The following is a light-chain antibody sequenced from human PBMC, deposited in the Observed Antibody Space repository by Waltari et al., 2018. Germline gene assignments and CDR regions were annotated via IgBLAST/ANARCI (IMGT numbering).Light chain of an antibody. CDR1: SSNIGSTT. Sequence: QSVLTQPPSASGPPGQRVTLSCSGSSSNIGSTTVNWYQQLPGTAPKLPIYSNNQRPSGVPDRFSGSKSGTSASLAISGLQSEDEDDYYCAAWDDSLSVVFGGGTKLTVL. CDR2: SNN. J-gene: IGLJ2*01. CDR3: AAWDDSLSVV. V-gene: IGLV1-44*01.